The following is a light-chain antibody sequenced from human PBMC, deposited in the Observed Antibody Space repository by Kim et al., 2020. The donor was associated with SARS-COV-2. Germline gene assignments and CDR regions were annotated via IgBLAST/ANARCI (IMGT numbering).Light chain of an antibody. Sequence: GQSSTITCTGANSDVGGYNYVSWYQQHPGKAPKRMIYDVSKRPSGVPDRFSGSKSGNTASLTISGLQAEDEADYYCCSYAGSYTYVFGTGTKVTVL. CDR1: NSDVGGYNY. J-gene: IGLJ1*01. V-gene: IGLV2-11*01. CDR2: DVS. CDR3: CSYAGSYTYV.